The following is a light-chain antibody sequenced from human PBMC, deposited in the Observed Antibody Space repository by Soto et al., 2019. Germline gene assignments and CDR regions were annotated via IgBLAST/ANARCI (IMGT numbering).Light chain of an antibody. J-gene: IGKJ1*01. Sequence: DIQLTQSPSTLSSSVGDRVTITCRASQSISRGLAWYQQKPGKAPNLRIYDASTLESGVPSRFSGSGSGTEFTLTISCMHPDDFATYYCQHYSSVWAFGQGTKVDIK. V-gene: IGKV1-5*01. CDR3: QHYSSVWA. CDR2: DAS. CDR1: QSISRG.